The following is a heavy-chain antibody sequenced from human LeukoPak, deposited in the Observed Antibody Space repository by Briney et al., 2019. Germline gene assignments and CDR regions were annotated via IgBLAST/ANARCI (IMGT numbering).Heavy chain of an antibody. CDR3: AREVTMVRGRLEDDAFDI. D-gene: IGHD3-10*01. CDR1: GYTFTSYG. V-gene: IGHV1-18*01. CDR2: ISAYNGNT. J-gene: IGHJ3*02. Sequence: ASVKVSCKASGYTFTSYGISWVRQAPGQGLEWMGWISAYNGNTNYAQKFQGRVTMTRDTSISTAYMELSRLRSDDTAVYYCAREVTMVRGRLEDDAFDIWGQGTMVTVSS.